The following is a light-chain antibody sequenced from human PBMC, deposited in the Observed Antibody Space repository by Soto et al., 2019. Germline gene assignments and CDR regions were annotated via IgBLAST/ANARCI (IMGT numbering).Light chain of an antibody. V-gene: IGKV1-5*03. CDR1: QSISSW. CDR3: QQYNSYWT. Sequence: DIQMTQSPSTLSAFVGDRVTITCRASQSISSWLAWYQQKPGKAPKLLIYKASSLESGVPSRFSGSGSGTEITLTISSLQPDDFATYYCQQYNSYWTFGQGTKVDIK. CDR2: KAS. J-gene: IGKJ1*01.